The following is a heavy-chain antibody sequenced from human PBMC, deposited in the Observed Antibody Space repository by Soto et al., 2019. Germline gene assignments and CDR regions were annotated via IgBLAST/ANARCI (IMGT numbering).Heavy chain of an antibody. D-gene: IGHD3-16*02. Sequence: EVKLLQSGGGLVPPGGSLRLSCATSGFTFNTYPMTWVRQAPGKGLEWVSSISSKAGRTSSYEDSVKGLFAISKDFSENTVFLLMNNLRVDDAAVYFCATGVLSLHNAMEVWGQGTTVTVSS. V-gene: IGHV3-23*01. CDR3: ATGVLSLHNAMEV. CDR1: GFTFNTYP. CDR2: ISSKAGRTS. J-gene: IGHJ6*02.